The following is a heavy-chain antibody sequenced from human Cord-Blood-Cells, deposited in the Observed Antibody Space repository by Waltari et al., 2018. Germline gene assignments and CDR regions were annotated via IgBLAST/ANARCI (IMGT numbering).Heavy chain of an antibody. D-gene: IGHD7-27*01. CDR3: AKQTLTGDAFDI. CDR2: IWYDGSNK. V-gene: IGHV3-33*08. CDR1: GFTFSSYG. J-gene: IGHJ3*02. Sequence: QVQLVESGGGVVQPGRSLRLSCAASGFTFSSYGMHWGRQAPGKGLGGVAVIWYDGSNKYYADSVKGRFTISRDNSKNTLYLQMNSLRAEDTAMYYCAKQTLTGDAFDIWGQGTMVTVSS.